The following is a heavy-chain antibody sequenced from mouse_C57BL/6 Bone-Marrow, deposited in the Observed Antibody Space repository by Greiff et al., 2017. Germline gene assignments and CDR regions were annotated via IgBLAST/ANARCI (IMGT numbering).Heavy chain of an antibody. CDR3: TSDYGYAMDY. V-gene: IGHV6-3*01. CDR2: IRLKSDNYAT. D-gene: IGHD2-4*01. J-gene: IGHJ4*01. Sequence: EVQGVESGGGLVQPGGSMKLSCVASGFTFSNYWMNWVRQSPEKGLEWVAQIRLKSDNYATHYAESVKGRFTISRDDSKSSVYLQLNNLRAEDTGIYYCTSDYGYAMDYWGQGTSVTVSS. CDR1: GFTFSNYW.